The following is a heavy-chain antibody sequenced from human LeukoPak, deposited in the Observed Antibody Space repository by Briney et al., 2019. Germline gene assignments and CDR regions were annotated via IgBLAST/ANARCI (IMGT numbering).Heavy chain of an antibody. J-gene: IGHJ4*02. V-gene: IGHV1-2*06. D-gene: IGHD4-17*01. CDR2: INPNSGGT. CDR3: ARVRDYGDFDY. Sequence: GASVKVSCTASGYTFTGYYMHWVRQAPGQGLEWMGRINPNSGGTNYAQKFQGRVTMTRDTSISTAYMELSRLRSDDTAVYYCARVRDYGDFDYWGQGTLVTVSS. CDR1: GYTFTGYY.